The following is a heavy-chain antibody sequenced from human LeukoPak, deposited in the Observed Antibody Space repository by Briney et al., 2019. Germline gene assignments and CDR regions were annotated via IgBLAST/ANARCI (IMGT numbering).Heavy chain of an antibody. V-gene: IGHV3-7*01. CDR1: GFTFSSHA. D-gene: IGHD6-13*01. Sequence: GGSLRLSCAASGFTFSSHAMSWVRQAPGKGLEWVANIMQDGSEKNYVDSVKGRFTISRDNTRNSLYLQMSSLGAEDTAVYYCAREVYSSSRPADAFDIWGQGTVVTVSS. CDR3: AREVYSSSRPADAFDI. J-gene: IGHJ3*02. CDR2: IMQDGSEK.